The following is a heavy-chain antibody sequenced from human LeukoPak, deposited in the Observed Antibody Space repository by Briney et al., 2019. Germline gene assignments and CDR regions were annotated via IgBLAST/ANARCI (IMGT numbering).Heavy chain of an antibody. CDR1: GGTFSTYA. J-gene: IGHJ6*02. CDR2: ILPIFDMA. D-gene: IGHD5-24*01. CDR3: ARDGGWLQTQNHYYYHGMDV. Sequence: SVKVSCKAPGGTFSTYAITWVRQAPGQALEWMGRILPIFDMANYAQKFQGRVTITADKSTRTAYMELSSLRSDDTAVYYCARDGGWLQTQNHYYYHGMDVWGQGTTVTVSS. V-gene: IGHV1-69*04.